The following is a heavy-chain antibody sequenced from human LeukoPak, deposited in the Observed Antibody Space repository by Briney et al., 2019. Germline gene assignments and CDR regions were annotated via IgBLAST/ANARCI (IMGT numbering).Heavy chain of an antibody. J-gene: IGHJ4*02. D-gene: IGHD6-13*01. Sequence: PGGSLRLSCAASGFTFSSYAMSWVRQAPGKGLEWVSIITGGCGGAYYADPVKGRVTISRDNSKNTLHLQMNSLRAEDRAVYYCARGGGSNCFDYWGQATLVTVPS. CDR3: ARGGGSNCFDY. CDR2: ITGGCGGA. CDR1: GFTFSSYA. V-gene: IGHV3-23*01.